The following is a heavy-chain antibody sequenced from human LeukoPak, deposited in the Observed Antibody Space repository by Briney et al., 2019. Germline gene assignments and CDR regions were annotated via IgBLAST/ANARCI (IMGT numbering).Heavy chain of an antibody. CDR3: ARHPERYSYFDY. D-gene: IGHD5-18*01. Sequence: SGTLSLTCTVSGGSISSSSYYWGRIRQPPGKGLEWIGSIYYTGSAYYNPSLKSRVTMSVDTSKNQFSLRLSSVTAADTAVYSCARHPERYSYFDYWGQGTLVTVSS. V-gene: IGHV4-39*01. CDR2: IYYTGSA. J-gene: IGHJ4*02. CDR1: GGSISSSSYY.